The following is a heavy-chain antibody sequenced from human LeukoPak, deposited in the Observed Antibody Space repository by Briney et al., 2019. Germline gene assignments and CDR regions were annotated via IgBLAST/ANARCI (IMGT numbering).Heavy chain of an antibody. D-gene: IGHD5-12*01. V-gene: IGHV1-69*13. Sequence: GASLKVSCKASGGTFSSYAISWVRQAPGQGLEWMGGIIPIFGTANYAQKFQGRVTIAADESTSTAYMELSSLRSEDTAVYYCARIIPPPRYGGYHVALEDWFDPWGQGTLVTVSS. CDR1: GGTFSSYA. J-gene: IGHJ5*02. CDR2: IIPIFGTA. CDR3: ARIIPPPRYGGYHVALEDWFDP.